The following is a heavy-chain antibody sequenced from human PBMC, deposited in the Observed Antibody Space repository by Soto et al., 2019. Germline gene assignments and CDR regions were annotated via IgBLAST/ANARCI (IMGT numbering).Heavy chain of an antibody. J-gene: IGHJ4*02. Sequence: DVQLLEAGGGLVQPGGSLRLSCAASGFSFNNFGMSWVRQAPGKGLEWLSAIIANGDTAYYADSVRGRFIISRDNSKNTLYLQLNDLGAEDTAMYYCAQDYDYGDSIPYDYWGQGTLVTVSS. V-gene: IGHV3-23*01. D-gene: IGHD4-17*01. CDR1: GFSFNNFG. CDR3: AQDYDYGDSIPYDY. CDR2: IIANGDTA.